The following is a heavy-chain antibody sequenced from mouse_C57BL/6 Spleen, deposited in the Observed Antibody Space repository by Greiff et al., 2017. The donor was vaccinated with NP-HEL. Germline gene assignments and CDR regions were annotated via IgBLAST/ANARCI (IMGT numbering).Heavy chain of an antibody. CDR2: IDPSDSYT. CDR1: GYTFTSYW. D-gene: IGHD4-1*01. V-gene: IGHV1-69*01. J-gene: IGHJ3*01. CDR3: ARSELGRGLFAY. Sequence: VKLQQPGAELVMPGASVKLSCKASGYTFTSYWMHWVKQRPGQGLEWIGEIDPSDSYTNYNQKFKGKSTLTVDKSSSTAYMQLSSLTSEDSAVYYCARSELGRGLFAYWGQGTLVTVSA.